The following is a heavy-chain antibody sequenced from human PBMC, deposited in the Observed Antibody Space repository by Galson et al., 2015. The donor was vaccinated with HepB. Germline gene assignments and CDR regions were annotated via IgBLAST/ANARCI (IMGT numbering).Heavy chain of an antibody. J-gene: IGHJ4*02. CDR3: ATGPDCSGGSCCEAR. Sequence: SVKVSCKASGATFNSLSINWVRQAPGQGLEWLGGIVPVFGIGNYAQKFLGRVTITADKPTTTVHMELSTLTSDDTAMYYCATGPDCSGGSCCEARWGQGTLVTVSS. CDR2: IVPVFGIG. CDR1: GATFNSLS. V-gene: IGHV1-69*10. D-gene: IGHD2-21*02.